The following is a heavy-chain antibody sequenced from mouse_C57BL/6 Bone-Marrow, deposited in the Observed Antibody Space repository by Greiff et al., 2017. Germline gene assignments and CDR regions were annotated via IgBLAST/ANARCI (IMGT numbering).Heavy chain of an antibody. V-gene: IGHV1-78*01. CDR1: GYTFTDHT. J-gene: IGHJ3*01. Sequence: VQLQQSDAELVKPGASVKLSCQVSGYTFTDHTIHWMKQRPEQGLEWIGYIYPRVGSTEYNEKFKCQATLTSDKSSSTAYMQLNSLTSEDSSIYFYARHYDYDWSAYWGQGTLVTVSA. D-gene: IGHD2-4*01. CDR3: ARHYDYDWSAY. CDR2: IYPRVGST.